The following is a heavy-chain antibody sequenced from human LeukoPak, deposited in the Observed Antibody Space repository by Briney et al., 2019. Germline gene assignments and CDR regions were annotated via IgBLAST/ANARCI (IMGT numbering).Heavy chain of an antibody. J-gene: IGHJ4*02. V-gene: IGHV3-30*18. CDR3: AKQATGSFDY. CDR1: GFTFSSYG. CDR2: ISYDGSNK. Sequence: PGRSVTLFCAASGFTFSSYGMHWVRQAPGRGLEWVAVISYDGSNKYYADSVKGRFTISRDNSKNTLYLQMNSLRAEDTAVYYYAKQATGSFDYWGQGTLVTVSS. D-gene: IGHD5-12*01.